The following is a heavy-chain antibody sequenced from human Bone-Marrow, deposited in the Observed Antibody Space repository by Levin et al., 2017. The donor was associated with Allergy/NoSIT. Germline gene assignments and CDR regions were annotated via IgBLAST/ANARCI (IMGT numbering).Heavy chain of an antibody. CDR3: AKDTGGVAAKYAFDI. Sequence: LSGGSLRLSCAASGFTFDDYAMHWVRQAPGKGLEWVSGISWNSGSIGYADSVKGRFTISRDNAKNSLYLQMNSLRAEDTALYYCAKDTGGVAAKYAFDIWGQGTMVTVSS. CDR2: ISWNSGSI. V-gene: IGHV3-9*01. D-gene: IGHD2-15*01. J-gene: IGHJ3*02. CDR1: GFTFDDYA.